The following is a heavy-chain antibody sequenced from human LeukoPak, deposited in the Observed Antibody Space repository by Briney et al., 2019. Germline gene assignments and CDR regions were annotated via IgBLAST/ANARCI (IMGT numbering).Heavy chain of an antibody. Sequence: ASVKVSCKASGYTFTSYYMHWVRQAPGQGLEWMGIINPSGGSTSYAQKFQGRVTMTRDMSTSTVYMELSSLRSEDTAVYYCATNMGSSGWLNWGQGTLVTVSS. CDR2: INPSGGST. CDR3: ATNMGSSGWLN. CDR1: GYTFTSYY. J-gene: IGHJ4*02. D-gene: IGHD6-19*01. V-gene: IGHV1-46*01.